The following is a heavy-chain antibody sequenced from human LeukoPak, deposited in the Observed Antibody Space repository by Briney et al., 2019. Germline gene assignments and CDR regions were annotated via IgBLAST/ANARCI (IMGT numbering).Heavy chain of an antibody. J-gene: IGHJ2*01. CDR3: AKMLRNSGWYFDL. D-gene: IGHD3-3*01. Sequence: GGSLRLSCAASGFTFSSFAMSWVRRAPGKGLEWVSLIYGGGVSTDYADSVKGRFTISRDNSKNTLYLQMNSLRAEDTAVYYCAKMLRNSGWYFDLWGRGTLVTVSS. V-gene: IGHV3-23*01. CDR1: GFTFSSFA. CDR2: IYGGGVST.